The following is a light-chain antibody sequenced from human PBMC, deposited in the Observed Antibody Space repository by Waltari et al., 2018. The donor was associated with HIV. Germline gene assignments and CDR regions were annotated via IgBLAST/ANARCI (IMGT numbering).Light chain of an antibody. CDR2: RNN. CDR3: AAWDDSLRGSYV. CDR1: SSNIGSNY. Sequence: QSVLTQPPSASGTPGQRVTISCSGSSSNIGSNYVYWYQQLPGPAPKLLIYRNNQRPSGVPDRFSGSKSGTSASLAISGLRSEDEADYYCAAWDDSLRGSYVFGPGTKVTVL. J-gene: IGLJ1*01. V-gene: IGLV1-47*01.